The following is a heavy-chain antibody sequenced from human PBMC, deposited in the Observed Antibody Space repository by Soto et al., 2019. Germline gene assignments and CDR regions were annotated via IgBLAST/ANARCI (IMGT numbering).Heavy chain of an antibody. CDR2: INAGNGNT. D-gene: IGHD4-17*01. V-gene: IGHV1-3*05. CDR3: ARGRAVPSKNTVTTLANDY. Sequence: QVQLVQSGAGEKKPGASVKVSCKASGYTFTSYAMHWVRQAPGQRLEWMGWINAGNGNTKYSQKFQGRVTITRDTSASTAYMELSSLRSEDTAVYYCARGRAVPSKNTVTTLANDYWGQGTLVTVSS. CDR1: GYTFTSYA. J-gene: IGHJ4*02.